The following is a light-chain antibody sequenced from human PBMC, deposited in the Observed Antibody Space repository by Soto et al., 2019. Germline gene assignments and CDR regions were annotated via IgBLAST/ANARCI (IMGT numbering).Light chain of an antibody. CDR3: CSYAGNAALV. J-gene: IGLJ3*02. Sequence: QSALTQPASVSGSPGQSITISCTGTSSNIGKYNLVSWYQQDPNKAPKLLIYDVTKRPSGISNRFSGSKSGNTASLTISGLQVYDEADYYCCSYAGNAALVFGGGTKVTVL. V-gene: IGLV2-23*02. CDR1: SSNIGKYNL. CDR2: DVT.